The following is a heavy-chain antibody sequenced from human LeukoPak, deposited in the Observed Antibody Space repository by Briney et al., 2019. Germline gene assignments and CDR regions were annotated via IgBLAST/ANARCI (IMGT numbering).Heavy chain of an antibody. Sequence: GGSLRLSCAASGFTVSSNYMSWVRQAPGKGLEWVSVIYSGGSTYYADSVKGRFTISRDNSKNTLYLQMNSLRAEDTAVYYCAREDGGPPGYYYYYGMDVWGQGTTVTVSS. V-gene: IGHV3-53*01. CDR2: IYSGGST. J-gene: IGHJ6*02. CDR3: AREDGGPPGYYYYYGMDV. D-gene: IGHD5-24*01. CDR1: GFTVSSNY.